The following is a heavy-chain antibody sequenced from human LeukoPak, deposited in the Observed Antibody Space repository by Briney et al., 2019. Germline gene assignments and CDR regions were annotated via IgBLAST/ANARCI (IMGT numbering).Heavy chain of an antibody. Sequence: SETLSLTCTVSGGSTSNYYWSWIRQPAGEGLEWIGRIYTSGSTNYNPSLKSRVTMSVDTSKNQFSLNLNSVTAADTAVYYCARWPVAGIGAFDYWGQGTLVTVSS. CDR2: IYTSGST. CDR1: GGSTSNYY. D-gene: IGHD6-19*01. CDR3: ARWPVAGIGAFDY. V-gene: IGHV4-4*07. J-gene: IGHJ4*02.